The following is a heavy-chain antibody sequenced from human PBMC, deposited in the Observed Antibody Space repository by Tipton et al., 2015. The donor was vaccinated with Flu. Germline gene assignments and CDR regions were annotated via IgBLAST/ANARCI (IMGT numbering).Heavy chain of an antibody. D-gene: IGHD6-19*01. CDR1: GFTFSSYA. CDR3: AKGLGAVARGGAYYYGMDV. Sequence: GSLRLSCAASGFTFSSYAMSWVRQAPGKGLEWVSTISGSGGRTFYADSVKGRFTISRDNSKNTLSLQMYSLRAEDTAVYYCAKGLGAVARGGAYYYGMDVWGQGTTVTVS. CDR2: ISGSGGRT. J-gene: IGHJ6*02. V-gene: IGHV3-23*01.